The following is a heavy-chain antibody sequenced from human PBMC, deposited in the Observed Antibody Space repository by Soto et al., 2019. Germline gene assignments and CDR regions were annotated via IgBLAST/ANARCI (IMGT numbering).Heavy chain of an antibody. V-gene: IGHV4-38-2*01. CDR3: ARLTEIDY. CDR1: GYSISSGYY. Sequence: SETLSLTCAVSGYSISSGYYWGWIRQPPGEGLEWIGSIYHSGSTYYNPSLKSRVTISVDTSKNQFSLKLSSVTAADTAVYYCARLTEIDYWGQGTLVTVSS. J-gene: IGHJ4*02. CDR2: IYHSGST. D-gene: IGHD3-16*01.